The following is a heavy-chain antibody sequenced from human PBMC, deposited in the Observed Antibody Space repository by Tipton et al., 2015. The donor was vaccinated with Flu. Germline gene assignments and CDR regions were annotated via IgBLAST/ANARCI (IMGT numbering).Heavy chain of an antibody. Sequence: TLSLTCTVSGGSISSYYWSWIRQPPGKGLEWIGYIYYSGSTNYNPSLKSRVTISVDTSKNQFSLKLSSVTAADTAVYYCARGYGFKGWFDPWGQGTLVPVSS. D-gene: IGHD4-17*01. CDR2: IYYSGST. V-gene: IGHV4-59*01. J-gene: IGHJ5*02. CDR1: GGSISSYY. CDR3: ARGYGFKGWFDP.